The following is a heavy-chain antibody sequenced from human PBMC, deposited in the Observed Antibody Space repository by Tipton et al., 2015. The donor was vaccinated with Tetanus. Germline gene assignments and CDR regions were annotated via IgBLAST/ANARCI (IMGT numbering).Heavy chain of an antibody. Sequence: TLSLTCTVSGGSIRSGGYYWTWIRQHPERGLEWIGYIYYTGNTYYNPSLKSRVTISVDSSKNQFSLRLTSLTVADTAVYYCARRLIQNWFDPWGRGTLVTVSS. CDR2: IYYTGNT. V-gene: IGHV4-31*03. D-gene: IGHD2-8*01. CDR1: GGSIRSGGYY. CDR3: ARRLIQNWFDP. J-gene: IGHJ5*02.